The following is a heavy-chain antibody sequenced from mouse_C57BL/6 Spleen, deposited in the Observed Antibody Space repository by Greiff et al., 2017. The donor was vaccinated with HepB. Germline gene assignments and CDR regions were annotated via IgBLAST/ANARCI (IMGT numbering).Heavy chain of an antibody. CDR2: ISSGGDYI. CDR3: TRREEYYGSSYGYFDV. D-gene: IGHD1-1*01. Sequence: EVMLVESGEGLVKPGGSLKLSCAASGFTFSSYAMSWVRQTPEKRLEWVAYISSGGDYIYYADTVKGRFTISRDNARNTLYLQMSSLKSEDTAMYYCTRREEYYGSSYGYFDVWGTGTTVTVAS. J-gene: IGHJ1*03. CDR1: GFTFSSYA. V-gene: IGHV5S21*01.